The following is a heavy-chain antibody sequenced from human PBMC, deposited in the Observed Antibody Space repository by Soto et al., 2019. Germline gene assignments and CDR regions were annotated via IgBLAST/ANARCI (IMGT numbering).Heavy chain of an antibody. J-gene: IGHJ4*02. CDR2: ISSSSSYT. Sequence: QVQLVESGGGLVKPGGSLRLSCAASGFTFSDYYMSWIRQAPGKGLEWVSYISSSSSYTNYADSVKGRFTISRDNAKNSLYLQMNRLSAEDTAVYYCASGQYYYDSSGHYYSWGQGTLVTVSS. CDR3: ASGQYYYDSSGHYYS. CDR1: GFTFSDYY. D-gene: IGHD3-22*01. V-gene: IGHV3-11*05.